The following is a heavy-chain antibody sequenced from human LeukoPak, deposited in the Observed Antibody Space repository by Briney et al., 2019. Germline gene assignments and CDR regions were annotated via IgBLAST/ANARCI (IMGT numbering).Heavy chain of an antibody. CDR1: GGSISSGVYY. D-gene: IGHD2/OR15-2a*01. J-gene: IGHJ6*02. CDR2: IYYTGIT. CDR3: ARVFSGRDPLESSNYHYYGMDV. Sequence: SETLSLTCTVSGGSISSGVYYWIWIRQHSRRGLEWLAYIYYTGITYYNPSLKSRVTISVDTSKNQFSLKLNSVTAADTAVYFCARVFSGRDPLESSNYHYYGMDVWGQGTTVTVSS. V-gene: IGHV4-31*03.